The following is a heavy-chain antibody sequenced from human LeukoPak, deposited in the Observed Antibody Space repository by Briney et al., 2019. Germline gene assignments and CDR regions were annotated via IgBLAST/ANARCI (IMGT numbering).Heavy chain of an antibody. CDR1: GLTFSTYW. CDR2: INQDGSLT. V-gene: IGHV3-7*01. CDR3: ASGYAGGWSSFHY. Sequence: GGSLRLSCAPSGLTFSTYWMNWVRQAPGKGLEWVANINQDGSLTYYMDSVKGRFTISRDNAKNTLYLQMNSLRGEDTAVYYCASGYAGGWSSFHYWGQGTLVTVSA. D-gene: IGHD6-19*01. J-gene: IGHJ4*02.